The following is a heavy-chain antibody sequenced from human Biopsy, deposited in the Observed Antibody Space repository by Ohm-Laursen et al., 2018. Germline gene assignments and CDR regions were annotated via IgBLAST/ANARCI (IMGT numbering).Heavy chain of an antibody. J-gene: IGHJ4*02. CDR3: ARGSNDSGGLYFPR. D-gene: IGHD4-23*01. CDR1: GGSFTGHY. CDR2: ISCTGYT. V-gene: IGHV4-59*11. Sequence: SETLSPTCTVSGGSFTGHYWSWIRQPPGKGLEWIGHISCTGYTSYNASLKSRVTISVDTSRNHFSLRLSSLTAADTAVYYCARGSNDSGGLYFPRWGQGTLLTVSS.